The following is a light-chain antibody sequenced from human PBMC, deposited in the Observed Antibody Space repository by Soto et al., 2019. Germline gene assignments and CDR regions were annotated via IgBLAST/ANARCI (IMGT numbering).Light chain of an antibody. CDR2: KAS. CDR1: QSIIKC. J-gene: IGKJ4*01. CDR3: QQHYNRHRT. V-gene: IGKV1-5*03. Sequence: IENTKSAASPCASVGDSVAITCPAIQSIIKCLNWYQHKPGKAPKLLIYKASSKESGVPSRFSGSGSGTEFTLTSSRLSDDDVAYYCQQHYNRHRTFGRGTKVDIK.